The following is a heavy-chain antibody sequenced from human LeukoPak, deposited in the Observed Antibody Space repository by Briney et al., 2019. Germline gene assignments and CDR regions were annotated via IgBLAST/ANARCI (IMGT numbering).Heavy chain of an antibody. CDR2: IYYSGST. D-gene: IGHD3-3*01. CDR3: ASLHDFWSPFDP. V-gene: IGHV4-59*01. J-gene: IGHJ5*02. CDR1: GGPISSYY. Sequence: SETLSLTCTVSGGPISSYYWSWIRQPPGKGLEWIGYIYYSGSTNYNPSLKSRVTISVDTSKNQFSLKLSSVTAADTAVYYCASLHDFWSPFDPWGQGTLVTVSS.